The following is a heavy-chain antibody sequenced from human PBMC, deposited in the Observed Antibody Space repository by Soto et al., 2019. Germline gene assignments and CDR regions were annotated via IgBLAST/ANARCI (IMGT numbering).Heavy chain of an antibody. CDR1: GFTFSNYA. Sequence: EVRLLESGGGLVQPGGSLRLSCAASGFTFSNYAMSWVRQAPGMGLEWVSTISGSSGSTDYADSVKGRFTISRDNSKNTLYLQMNSLRAEDTAVYYCTKGSRGYCGGGSCPPKPYFDYWGQGTLVTVSS. CDR2: ISGSSGST. V-gene: IGHV3-23*01. D-gene: IGHD2-15*01. J-gene: IGHJ4*02. CDR3: TKGSRGYCGGGSCPPKPYFDY.